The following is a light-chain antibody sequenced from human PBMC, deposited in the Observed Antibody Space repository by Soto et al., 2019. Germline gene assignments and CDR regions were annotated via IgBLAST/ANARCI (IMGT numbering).Light chain of an antibody. CDR3: AAWDDSLNGLV. J-gene: IGLJ1*01. CDR2: NNN. CDR1: SSNIGSNT. Sequence: QSVLTQPPSASGTLGQRVTISCSGSSSNIGSNTVNWDQQLPGTAPKLHIYNNNQRPSGVPDRFSGSKSGTSASLAISGLQSEDEADYYCAAWDDSLNGLVFGTGTKVTVL. V-gene: IGLV1-44*01.